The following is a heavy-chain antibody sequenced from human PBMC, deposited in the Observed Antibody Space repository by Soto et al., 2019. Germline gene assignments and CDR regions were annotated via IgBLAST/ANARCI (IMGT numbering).Heavy chain of an antibody. Sequence: SQTLSLTCAISGDRVSSNSAAWNWIRQSPSRGLEWLGRTYYRSKWYNDYAVSVKSRITINPDTSKNQFSLQLNSVTPEDTAVYYCARVDWGYCSGGSCYRGYGMDVWGQGTTVTV. D-gene: IGHD2-15*01. CDR1: GDRVSSNSAA. CDR2: TYYRSKWYN. V-gene: IGHV6-1*01. J-gene: IGHJ6*02. CDR3: ARVDWGYCSGGSCYRGYGMDV.